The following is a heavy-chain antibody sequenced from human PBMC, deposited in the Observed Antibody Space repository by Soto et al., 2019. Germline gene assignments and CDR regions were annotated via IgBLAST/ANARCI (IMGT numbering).Heavy chain of an antibody. V-gene: IGHV4-34*01. Sequence: PSETLSLTCAVYGGSFIGYSCNFIRHPPGKGLEWIGEINHSGSTNYNPSLKSRVTISLDTSKNQFSLRLTSLTAADTAVYFCARAPQIVAMGRPFDYWGQGILVTVSS. CDR1: GGSFIGYS. J-gene: IGHJ4*02. CDR3: ARAPQIVAMGRPFDY. D-gene: IGHD5-12*01. CDR2: INHSGST.